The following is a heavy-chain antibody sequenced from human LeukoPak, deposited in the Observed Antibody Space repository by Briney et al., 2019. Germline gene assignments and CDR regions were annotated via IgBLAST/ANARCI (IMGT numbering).Heavy chain of an antibody. CDR1: GFTFSSYW. CDR2: INSDGSST. V-gene: IGHV3-74*01. Sequence: GGSLRLSCAASGFTFSSYWMHWVRQAPGKGLVWVSRINSDGSSTIYADSAKGRFTISRDNAKNTLYLQMNSLRAEDTAVYYCARGSSSWYYFDYWGQGTLVTVSS. D-gene: IGHD6-13*01. J-gene: IGHJ4*02. CDR3: ARGSSSWYYFDY.